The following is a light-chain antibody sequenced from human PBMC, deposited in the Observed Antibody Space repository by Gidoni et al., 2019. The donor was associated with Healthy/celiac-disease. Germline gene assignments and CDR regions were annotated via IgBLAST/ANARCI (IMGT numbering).Light chain of an antibody. Sequence: EIVLTQSPATLSLSPGERATLSCRASQSVSSYLAWYQQKPGQAPRLLIYDASNRATGIPARFSGSGSGTDFTLTISSLEPEDFAVYYCQQRSNWITFXXXTRLEIK. CDR2: DAS. CDR1: QSVSSY. J-gene: IGKJ5*01. V-gene: IGKV3-11*01. CDR3: QQRSNWIT.